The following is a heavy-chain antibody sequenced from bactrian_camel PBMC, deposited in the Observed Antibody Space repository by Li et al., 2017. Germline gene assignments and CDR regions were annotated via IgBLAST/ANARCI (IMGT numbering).Heavy chain of an antibody. CDR2: ISAGGGIP. Sequence: HVQLVESGGGLVQAGGSLRLSCVASGSTFDNYYMSWIRQPQGKGLEWVSTISAGGGIPQYADSVKGRFTISRDNVKNTLYLQMSTLKPEDTAMYYCAASAQPIWSRFLHRVLYYYWGQGTQVTVS. CDR1: GSTFDNYY. J-gene: IGHJ4*01. D-gene: IGHD2*01. CDR3: AASAQPIWSRFLHRVLYYY. V-gene: IGHV3S1*01.